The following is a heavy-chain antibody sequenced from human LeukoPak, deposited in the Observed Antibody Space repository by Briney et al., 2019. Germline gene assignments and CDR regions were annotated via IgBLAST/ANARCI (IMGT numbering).Heavy chain of an antibody. V-gene: IGHV3-49*03. D-gene: IGHD2-21*02. CDR3: TRGSSVPYCGGDCYLEWEYVHYFDY. J-gene: IGHJ4*02. Sequence: PGGSLRLSCTASGFTFGDYAMSWFRQAPGKGLEWVGFIRSKAYGGTTEYAASVKGRFTISRDDSKSIAYLQMNSLKTEDTAVYYCTRGSSVPYCGGDCYLEWEYVHYFDYWGQGTLVTVSS. CDR1: GFTFGDYA. CDR2: IRSKAYGGTT.